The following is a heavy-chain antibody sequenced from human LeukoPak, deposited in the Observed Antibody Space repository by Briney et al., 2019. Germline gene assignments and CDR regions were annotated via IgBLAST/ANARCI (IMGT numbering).Heavy chain of an antibody. CDR1: GYSFTSYW. CDR3: ARLGTLTLFDY. V-gene: IGHV5-51*01. D-gene: IGHD4-17*01. Sequence: GGSLKISCKGSGYSFTSYWIGWVRPMPGKGLEWMGIIYPGDSDTRNSPSFQGQVTISADKSISTAYLQWSSLKASDTAMYYCARLGTLTLFDYWGQGTLVTVSS. CDR2: IYPGDSDT. J-gene: IGHJ4*02.